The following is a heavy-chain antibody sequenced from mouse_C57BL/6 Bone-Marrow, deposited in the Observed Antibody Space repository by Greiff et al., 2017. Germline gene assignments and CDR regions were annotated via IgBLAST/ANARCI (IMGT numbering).Heavy chain of an antibody. Sequence: QVQLKESGPGLVQPSQSLSITCTVSGFSLTSYGVHWVRQSPGKGLEWLGVIWRGGSTDYNAAFMSRLGITKDNSKSQVFIKMNSLQADDTAIYDCAKNSYYYGSSGFAYWGQGTLVTVSA. J-gene: IGHJ3*01. CDR1: GFSLTSYG. V-gene: IGHV2-5*01. CDR3: AKNSYYYGSSGFAY. CDR2: IWRGGST. D-gene: IGHD1-1*01.